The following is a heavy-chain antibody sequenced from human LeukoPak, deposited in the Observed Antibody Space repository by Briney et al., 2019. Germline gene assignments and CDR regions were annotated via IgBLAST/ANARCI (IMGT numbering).Heavy chain of an antibody. Sequence: GGSQRLSCAASGFKFSDHYIDWVRQAPGKGLEWVGRSRNKASSYTTEYAASVEGGFTISRDVSESSLYLQMNSLRTEDTAVYYCAKESPIGYSGYDPNFDYWGQGTLVTVSS. J-gene: IGHJ4*02. CDR2: SRNKASSYTT. V-gene: IGHV3-72*01. D-gene: IGHD5-12*01. CDR3: AKESPIGYSGYDPNFDY. CDR1: GFKFSDHY.